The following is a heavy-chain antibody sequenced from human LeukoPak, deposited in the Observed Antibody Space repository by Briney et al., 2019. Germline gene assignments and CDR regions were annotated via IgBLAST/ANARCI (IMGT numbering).Heavy chain of an antibody. Sequence: GGSLRLSCAASGFTFSSYGMHWVRQAPGKGLEWVAVVWYDGSKKYSADSVKGRITISRDDSKNTLYLQMNSLRAEDTAVYYCAKAGSNYDSSGYFDYWGQGTLVTVSS. J-gene: IGHJ4*02. D-gene: IGHD3-22*01. CDR1: GFTFSSYG. CDR2: VWYDGSKK. CDR3: AKAGSNYDSSGYFDY. V-gene: IGHV3-33*06.